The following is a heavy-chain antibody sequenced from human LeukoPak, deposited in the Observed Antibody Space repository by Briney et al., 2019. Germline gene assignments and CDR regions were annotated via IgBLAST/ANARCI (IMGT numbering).Heavy chain of an antibody. CDR2: ISYDGSNK. CDR1: GFTLSDYA. Sequence: PGRSLRLSCASSGFTLSDYAMHWVRQAPGKGLEWVAVISYDGSNKFYADSVKGRFTISRDNSKNTLFLQMNSLRAEDTAVYYCARDLSENYSIDYWGQGTLVTVSS. J-gene: IGHJ4*02. D-gene: IGHD2-21*01. CDR3: ARDLSENYSIDY. V-gene: IGHV3-30-3*01.